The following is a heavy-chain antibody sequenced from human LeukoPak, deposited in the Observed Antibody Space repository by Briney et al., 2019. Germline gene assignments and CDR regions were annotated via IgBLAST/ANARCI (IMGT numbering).Heavy chain of an antibody. J-gene: IGHJ4*02. CDR2: ISTYNDNT. Sequence: ASVKVSCKASGYTFTSYDISWVRQAPGQGLEWMGWISTYNDNTYYAQKLQGRVTMTTDTSTSTVYMELKSLRSDDTAVYYCARIQSRIIAARPGNPAFDYWSRGTLVTVSS. D-gene: IGHD6-6*01. CDR1: GYTFTSYD. V-gene: IGHV1-18*01. CDR3: ARIQSRIIAARPGNPAFDY.